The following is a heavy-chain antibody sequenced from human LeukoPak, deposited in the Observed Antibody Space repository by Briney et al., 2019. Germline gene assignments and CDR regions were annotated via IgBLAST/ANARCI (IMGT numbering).Heavy chain of an antibody. V-gene: IGHV4-38-2*01. D-gene: IGHD3-3*01. CDR2: IYHSGST. CDR1: GYSISSGYY. Sequence: SETLSLTCAVSGYSISSGYYWGWIRQPPGKGLEWIGSIYHSGSTYYNPSLKSRVTISVDTSKNQFSLKLSSVTAADTAVYYCARLIAAPSGYYNDYWSQGTLVTVSS. J-gene: IGHJ4*02. CDR3: ARLIAAPSGYYNDY.